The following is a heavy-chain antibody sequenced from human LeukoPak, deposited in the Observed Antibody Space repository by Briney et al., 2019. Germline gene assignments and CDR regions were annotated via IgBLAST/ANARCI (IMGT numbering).Heavy chain of an antibody. CDR2: IYTSGST. J-gene: IGHJ6*03. Sequence: PSETLSLTCTVSGDSISSYYWSWIRQPPGKGLEWIGYIYTSGSTNYNPSLKSRVTISVDTSKNQFSLKLSSVTAADTAVYYCARTTVTLGRYYYMDVWGKGTTVTVSS. D-gene: IGHD4-11*01. CDR1: GDSISSYY. CDR3: ARTTVTLGRYYYMDV. V-gene: IGHV4-4*09.